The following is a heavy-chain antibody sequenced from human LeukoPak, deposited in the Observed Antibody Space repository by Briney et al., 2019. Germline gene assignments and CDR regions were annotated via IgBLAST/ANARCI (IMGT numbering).Heavy chain of an antibody. Sequence: GGSLRLSCAASGFTFSSYWMHWVRQAPGKGLVWVSRINSDGSSASYADSVKGRFTISRDNSKNTLYLQMNSLRAEDTAVYYCARALAGAVAGLDAFDIWGQGTMVTVSS. CDR1: GFTFSSYW. CDR3: ARALAGAVAGLDAFDI. V-gene: IGHV3-74*01. J-gene: IGHJ3*02. CDR2: INSDGSSA. D-gene: IGHD6-19*01.